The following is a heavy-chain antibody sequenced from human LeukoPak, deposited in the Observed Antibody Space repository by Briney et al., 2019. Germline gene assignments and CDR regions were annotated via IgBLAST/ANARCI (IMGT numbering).Heavy chain of an antibody. CDR2: ISSSGSTI. V-gene: IGHV3-48*03. Sequence: GGSLRLSCAASGFTFSSYEMNWVRQAPGKGLEWVSYISSSGSTIYYADSVKGRFTISRDSSKNILYLQLNSLRAEDTAVYYCAKDRCSNGIGCYYYYMDVWGKGTTVTISS. D-gene: IGHD2-8*01. CDR1: GFTFSSYE. CDR3: AKDRCSNGIGCYYYYMDV. J-gene: IGHJ6*03.